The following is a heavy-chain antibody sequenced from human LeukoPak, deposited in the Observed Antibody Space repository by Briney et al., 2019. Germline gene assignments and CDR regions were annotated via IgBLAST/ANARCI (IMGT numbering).Heavy chain of an antibody. CDR1: GFTFSIYD. CDR2: ISSSGSTK. CDR3: AKGLPHGGYDYYFDF. Sequence: GVSLTLSCAASGFTFSIYDMNWVRGARGKALEWVSYISSSGSTKNYAERVMGRFTISRDNAKNSLYLQMSSLRAEDTAVYNCAKGLPHGGYDYYFDFWGQGTLVTVSS. D-gene: IGHD5-12*01. V-gene: IGHV3-48*03. J-gene: IGHJ4*02.